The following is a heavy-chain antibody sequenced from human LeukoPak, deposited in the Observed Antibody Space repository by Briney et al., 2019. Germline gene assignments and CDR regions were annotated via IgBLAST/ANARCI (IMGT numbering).Heavy chain of an antibody. Sequence: GGSLRLSCAASGFTFSSYSMNWVRQAPGKGLEWVSSISSSSSYIYYADSVKGRFTISRDNAKNSLYLQMNSLKTEDTAVYYCTSSAAITMVRGDWGQGTLVTVSS. CDR2: ISSSSSYI. CDR3: TSSAAITMVRGD. D-gene: IGHD3-10*01. CDR1: GFTFSSYS. V-gene: IGHV3-21*03. J-gene: IGHJ4*02.